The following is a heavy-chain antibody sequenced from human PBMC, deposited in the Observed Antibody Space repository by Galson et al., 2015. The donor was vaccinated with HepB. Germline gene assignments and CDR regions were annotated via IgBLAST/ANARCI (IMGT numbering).Heavy chain of an antibody. Sequence: SGFTFSSYSMNWVRQAPGKGLEWVSSISSSSSYIYYADSVKGRFTISRDNAKNSLYLQMNSLRAEDTAVYYCARGARGVVPTDYWGQGTLVTVSS. CDR2: ISSSSSYI. V-gene: IGHV3-21*04. D-gene: IGHD2-2*01. J-gene: IGHJ4*02. CDR1: GFTFSSYS. CDR3: ARGARGVVPTDY.